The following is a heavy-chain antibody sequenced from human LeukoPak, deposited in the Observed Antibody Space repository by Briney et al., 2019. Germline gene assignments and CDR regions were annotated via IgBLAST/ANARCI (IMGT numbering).Heavy chain of an antibody. J-gene: IGHJ4*02. V-gene: IGHV4-4*07. CDR2: VSTSDTP. CDR1: NDSINNFY. CDR3: AGDYSSLVMGH. Sequence: SETLSLTCNVSNDSINNFYWTWTRQPAGRGLEWIGTVSTSDTPHYNPSLKSRVAISIDKSKNHFSLRLISVTAADTAVHFCAGDYSSLVMGHWGQGTPVTVSS. D-gene: IGHD4-17*01.